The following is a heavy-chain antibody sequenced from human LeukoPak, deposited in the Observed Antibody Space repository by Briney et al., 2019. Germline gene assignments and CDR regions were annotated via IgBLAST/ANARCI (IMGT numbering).Heavy chain of an antibody. D-gene: IGHD5-18*01. CDR3: ASGRYSYGYYYYYYYMDV. CDR1: GGSFSSYA. CDR2: IIPIFGTA. Sequence: GASVKVSCKASGGSFSSYAINWVRQAPGQGLEWMGGIIPIFGTANYAQNFQGRVTITADKSTSTAYMELSSLRSEDTAVYYCASGRYSYGYYYYYYYMDVWGKGTTVTVSS. V-gene: IGHV1-69*06. J-gene: IGHJ6*03.